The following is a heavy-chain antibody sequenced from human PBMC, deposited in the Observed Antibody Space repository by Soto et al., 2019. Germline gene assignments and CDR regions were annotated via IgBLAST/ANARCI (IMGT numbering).Heavy chain of an antibody. D-gene: IGHD3-10*01. Sequence: QITLKESGPPLVKPTQTLTLTCTFSGFSLSTSGVGVGWIRQPPGKALEWLALIYWDDDKRYSPSLKIRLTITKDTSKNQVVLTMTNMDPVDTATYYCAHRSHYDYGDYWGQGTLVTVSS. J-gene: IGHJ4*02. V-gene: IGHV2-5*02. CDR2: IYWDDDK. CDR1: GFSLSTSGVG. CDR3: AHRSHYDYGDY.